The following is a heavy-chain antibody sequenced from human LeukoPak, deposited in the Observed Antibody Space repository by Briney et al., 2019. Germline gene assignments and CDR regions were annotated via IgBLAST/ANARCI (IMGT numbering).Heavy chain of an antibody. CDR2: ISPDSGDT. J-gene: IGHJ4*02. CDR1: GYTFTGYY. D-gene: IGHD6-6*01. V-gene: IGHV1-2*02. Sequence: ASVKVSCKASGYTFTGYYIQWVGQAPGQGIEWMGWISPDSGDTNSAQKFQGRVTMNRDTSISTAYMELSILRSDDTAVYFCVREGYSTSSGPLDYWGQGTLVTVSS. CDR3: VREGYSTSSGPLDY.